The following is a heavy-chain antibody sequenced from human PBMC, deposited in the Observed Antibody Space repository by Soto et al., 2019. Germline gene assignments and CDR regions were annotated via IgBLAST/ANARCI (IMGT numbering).Heavy chain of an antibody. D-gene: IGHD2-2*02. CDR2: ISYDGSNK. Sequence: GGSLRLSCAASGFTFSSYGMHWVRQAPGKGLEWVAVISYDGSNKYYADSVKGRFTISRDNSKNTLYLQMNSLRAEDTAVYYCAKEGIYCSSTSCYKRYYYYYYYMDVWGKGTTVTVSS. J-gene: IGHJ6*03. CDR1: GFTFSSYG. CDR3: AKEGIYCSSTSCYKRYYYYYYYMDV. V-gene: IGHV3-30*18.